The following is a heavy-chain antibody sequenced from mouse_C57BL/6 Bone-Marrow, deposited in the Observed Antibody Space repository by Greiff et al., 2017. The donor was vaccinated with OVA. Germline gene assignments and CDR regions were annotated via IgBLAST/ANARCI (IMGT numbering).Heavy chain of an antibody. V-gene: IGHV14-4*01. CDR2: IDPENGDT. D-gene: IGHD6-1*01. CDR1: GFNIKDDY. Sequence: EVQVVESGAELVRPGASVKLSCTASGFNIKDDYMHWVKQRPEQGLEWIGWIDPENGDTEYASKFQGKATITADTSSNTAYLQLSSLTSEDTAVYYCLAYYFDYWGQGTTLTVSS. CDR3: LAYYFDY. J-gene: IGHJ2*01.